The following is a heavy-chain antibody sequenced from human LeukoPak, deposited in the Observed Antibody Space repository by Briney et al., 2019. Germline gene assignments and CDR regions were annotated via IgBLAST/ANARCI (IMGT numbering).Heavy chain of an antibody. V-gene: IGHV4-34*01. CDR2: INHSGST. CDR1: GGSFSGYY. CDR3: ARRWLHRKGFDY. D-gene: IGHD5-24*01. J-gene: IGHJ4*02. Sequence: SETLSLTCAVYGGSFSGYYWSWIRQPPGKGLEWIGEINHSGSTNYNPSLKSRVTISVDTSKNQFSLKLSSVTAADTAVHYCARRWLHRKGFDYWGQGTLVTVSS.